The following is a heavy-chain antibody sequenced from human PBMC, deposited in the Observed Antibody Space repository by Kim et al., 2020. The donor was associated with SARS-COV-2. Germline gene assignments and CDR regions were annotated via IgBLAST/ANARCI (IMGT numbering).Heavy chain of an antibody. Sequence: GGSLRLSCAASGFTFSDYYMSWIRQAPGKGLEWVSYISSSSTIYTTYADSVKGRFTISRDNAKNSLSLQMNSLRAEDTAGYYCASGSPRVATGLDYWGQG. D-gene: IGHD5-12*01. CDR1: GFTFSDYY. CDR3: ASGSPRVATGLDY. J-gene: IGHJ4*02. V-gene: IGHV3-11*03. CDR2: ISSSSTIYT.